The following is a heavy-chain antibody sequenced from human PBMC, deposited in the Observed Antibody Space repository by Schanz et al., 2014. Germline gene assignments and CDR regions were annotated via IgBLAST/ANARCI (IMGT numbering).Heavy chain of an antibody. D-gene: IGHD1-26*01. CDR3: VKDLQRELLRDDHYYGMDV. J-gene: IGHJ6*02. Sequence: EVQLLESGGGLVQPGGSLRLSCAASGFTFSSYSMNWVRQAPGKGLEWVSAISGSGGDTYYADSVKGRFTTSRDNSKNTMYLQMNSLRAEDTAVYYCVKDLQRELLRDDHYYGMDVWGQGTTVTVSS. CDR2: ISGSGGDT. CDR1: GFTFSSYS. V-gene: IGHV3-23*01.